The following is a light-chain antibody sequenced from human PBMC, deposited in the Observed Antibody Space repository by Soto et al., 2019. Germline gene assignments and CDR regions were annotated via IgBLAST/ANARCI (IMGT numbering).Light chain of an antibody. J-gene: IGLJ1*01. V-gene: IGLV2-14*01. CDR2: EVT. Sequence: QSVLTQPASVSGSPGQSITISCTGTSSDVGGYNYVSWYQHHPGNAPKLMIYEVTNRPSGVSDRFSGSKSGNTASLTISGLQAEDEADYYCSSYTSTRALVFGTGTKLTVL. CDR3: SSYTSTRALV. CDR1: SSDVGGYNY.